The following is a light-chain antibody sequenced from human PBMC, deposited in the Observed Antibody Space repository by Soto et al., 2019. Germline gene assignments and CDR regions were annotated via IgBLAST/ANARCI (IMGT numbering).Light chain of an antibody. CDR3: QQSYSPPPIT. J-gene: IGKJ5*01. CDR2: AAS. Sequence: DIPVTHSRSSLSECLGVRXTIXRMTSQSIGRFLNWYQQKPGKAPALLIFAASSLQSGVPSRFSGSGSGTDFTLTISGLQPEDFATYYCQQSYSPPPITFGQGTRLEIK. V-gene: IGKV1-39*01. CDR1: QSIGRF.